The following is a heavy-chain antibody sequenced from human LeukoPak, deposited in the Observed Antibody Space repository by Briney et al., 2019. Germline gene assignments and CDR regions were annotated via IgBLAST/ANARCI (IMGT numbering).Heavy chain of an antibody. CDR3: ARTWFGQNYYYYMDV. Sequence: SVKVSCKTSGFTFTNSAMQWVRQARGQRLEWIGWIVVGSGNTNYAQKFQERVTITRDMSTSTAYMELSSLRSEDTAVYYCARTWFGQNYYYYMDVWGKGTTVTISS. J-gene: IGHJ6*03. CDR2: IVVGSGNT. CDR1: GFTFTNSA. V-gene: IGHV1-58*02. D-gene: IGHD3-10*01.